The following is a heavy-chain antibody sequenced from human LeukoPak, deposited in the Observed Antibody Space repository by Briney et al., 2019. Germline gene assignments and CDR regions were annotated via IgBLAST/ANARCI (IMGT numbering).Heavy chain of an antibody. CDR3: AKAQRYSSSSSRYYYYYGMDV. CDR1: GFTFSSYG. J-gene: IGHJ6*02. V-gene: IGHV3-30*18. D-gene: IGHD6-6*01. Sequence: GGSLRLSCAASGFTFSSYGMHWVRQAPGKGLEWVAVISYDRSNKYYADSVKGRFTISRDNSKNTLYLQMNSLRAEDTAVYYCAKAQRYSSSSSRYYYYYGMDVWGQGTTVTVSS. CDR2: ISYDRSNK.